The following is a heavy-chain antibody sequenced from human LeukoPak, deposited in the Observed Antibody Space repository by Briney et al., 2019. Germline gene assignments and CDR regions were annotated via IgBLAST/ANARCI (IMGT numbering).Heavy chain of an antibody. J-gene: IGHJ4*02. D-gene: IGHD3-3*01. CDR3: AGITIFGVVSI. CDR2: IYYSGST. V-gene: IGHV4-39*07. CDR1: GGSISGSNYY. Sequence: PSETLSLTCTVSGGSISGSNYYWGWIRQPPGKGLEWIGSIYYSGSTYYNPSLKSRVTISVDTSKNQFSLKLSSVTAADTAVYYCAGITIFGVVSIWGQGTLVTVSS.